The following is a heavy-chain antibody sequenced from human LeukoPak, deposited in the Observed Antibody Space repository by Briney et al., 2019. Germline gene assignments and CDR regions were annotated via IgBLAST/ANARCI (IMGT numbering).Heavy chain of an antibody. J-gene: IGHJ4*02. D-gene: IGHD6-19*01. V-gene: IGHV4-59*01. CDR2: IYYSGST. Sequence: SETLSLTCTVSGDSIRSYYWSWIRQSPGKGLEWIGYIYYSGSTNYNPSLKSRVTISVDTSKNQFSLKLTSVTAADTAVYYCARFVGRSSSGYYDYWGQGSLVTVSS. CDR1: GDSIRSYY. CDR3: ARFVGRSSSGYYDY.